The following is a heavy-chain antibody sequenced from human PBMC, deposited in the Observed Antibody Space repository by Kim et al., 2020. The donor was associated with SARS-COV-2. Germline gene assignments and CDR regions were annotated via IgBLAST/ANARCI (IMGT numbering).Heavy chain of an antibody. CDR2: IRGTGDST. V-gene: IGHV3-23*01. D-gene: IGHD3-10*01. Sequence: GGSLRLSCAASGLTFSTYAMSWVRQAPGKGLEWVSAIRGTGDSTYYADSVKGRFTISRDNSNKTMYLQIDSLRAEDTALSYCVKELSGLAKVNWGQGTL. CDR1: GLTFSTYA. J-gene: IGHJ4*02. CDR3: VKELSGLAKVN.